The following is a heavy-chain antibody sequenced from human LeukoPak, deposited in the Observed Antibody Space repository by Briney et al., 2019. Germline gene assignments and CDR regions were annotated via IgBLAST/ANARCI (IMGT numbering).Heavy chain of an antibody. Sequence: PGRSLRLSCAVSGFTLNDYAMHWVRHAPGRGLEWVSGISYNGGTIGFADSVKGRFTISRDNAKNSLYLQMNSLRAEDMALYYCAKDGCSGGSCYGRSAFDIWGQGTMVTVSS. CDR1: GFTLNDYA. CDR3: AKDGCSGGSCYGRSAFDI. CDR2: ISYNGGTI. V-gene: IGHV3-9*03. J-gene: IGHJ3*02. D-gene: IGHD2-15*01.